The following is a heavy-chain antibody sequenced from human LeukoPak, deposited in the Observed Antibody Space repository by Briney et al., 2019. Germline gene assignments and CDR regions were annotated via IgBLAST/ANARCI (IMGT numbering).Heavy chain of an antibody. D-gene: IGHD3-10*01. CDR3: ARGASMVRGLITNWFDP. J-gene: IGHJ5*02. CDR1: GYTFTSYY. V-gene: IGHV1-8*02. Sequence: GASVKVSCKASGYTFTSYYMHWVRQATGQGLEWMGWMIPNSGNTGYAQKFQGRLTMTRNTSINTAYMELSSLRSEDTAVYYCARGASMVRGLITNWFDPWGQGTLVTVSS. CDR2: MIPNSGNT.